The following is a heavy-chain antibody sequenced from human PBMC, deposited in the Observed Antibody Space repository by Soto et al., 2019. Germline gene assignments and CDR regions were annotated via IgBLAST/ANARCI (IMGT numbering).Heavy chain of an antibody. Sequence: SLRLSCAASGFTFSSYWMSWVRQAPGKGLEWVANIKQDGSERYYVDSVKGRFTISRDNAKNSLYLQMNSLRAEDTAVYYCARDETYYYGSGPVGGPGTLVTVSS. V-gene: IGHV3-7*01. J-gene: IGHJ4*02. D-gene: IGHD3-10*01. CDR2: IKQDGSER. CDR1: GFTFSSYW. CDR3: ARDETYYYGSGPV.